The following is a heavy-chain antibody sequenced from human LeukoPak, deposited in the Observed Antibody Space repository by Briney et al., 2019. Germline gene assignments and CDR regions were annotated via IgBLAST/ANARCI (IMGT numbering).Heavy chain of an antibody. Sequence: GESLKISCKGSGCSFTSYWIGWVRQMPGKGLEWMGIMYPGDSDTKYSPSFQGQVTISADNSISTAYLQWSSLKASDTAMYYCVLTRCSTNCYVDYWGQGTLVTVSS. CDR1: GCSFTSYW. J-gene: IGHJ4*02. D-gene: IGHD2-2*01. V-gene: IGHV5-51*01. CDR3: VLTRCSTNCYVDY. CDR2: MYPGDSDT.